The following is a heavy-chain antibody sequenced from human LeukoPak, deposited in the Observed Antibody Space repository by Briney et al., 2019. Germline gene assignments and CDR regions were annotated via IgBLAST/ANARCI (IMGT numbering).Heavy chain of an antibody. CDR2: IIPILGIA. CDR3: ARDSPDPYYHYYGMDV. V-gene: IGHV1-69*04. CDR1: GGTFSSYA. J-gene: IGHJ6*02. Sequence: SVKVSCKASGGTFSSYAISWVRQAPGQGLEWMGRIIPILGIANYAQKFQGRVTITADKSTSTAYMELSSLRSEDTAVYYCARDSPDPYYHYYGMDVWGQGTTVTVSS.